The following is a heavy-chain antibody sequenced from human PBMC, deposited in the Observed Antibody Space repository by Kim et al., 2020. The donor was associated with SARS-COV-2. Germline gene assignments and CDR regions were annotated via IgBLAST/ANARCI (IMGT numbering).Heavy chain of an antibody. Sequence: ASVKVSWKASGYTFTSYDINWVRQATGQGLEWMGWMNPNSGNTGYAQKFQGRVTMTRNTSISTAYMELSSLRSEDTAVYYCAREKLGYCSGGSCYPDAFDIWGQGTMVTVSS. D-gene: IGHD2-15*01. CDR3: AREKLGYCSGGSCYPDAFDI. V-gene: IGHV1-8*01. CDR1: GYTFTSYD. CDR2: MNPNSGNT. J-gene: IGHJ3*02.